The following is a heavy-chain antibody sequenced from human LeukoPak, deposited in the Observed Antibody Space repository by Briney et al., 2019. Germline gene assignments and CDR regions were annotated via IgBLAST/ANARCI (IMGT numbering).Heavy chain of an antibody. Sequence: SETLSLTCTVSGGSISSYYWSWIRQHPGKGLEWIGYIYYSGSTYYNPSLKSRVTISVDTSKNQFSLKLSSVTAADTAVHYCARAGDSSGYWYYFDYWGQGTLVTVSS. CDR3: ARAGDSSGYWYYFDY. V-gene: IGHV4-59*06. CDR2: IYYSGST. CDR1: GGSISSYY. D-gene: IGHD3-22*01. J-gene: IGHJ4*02.